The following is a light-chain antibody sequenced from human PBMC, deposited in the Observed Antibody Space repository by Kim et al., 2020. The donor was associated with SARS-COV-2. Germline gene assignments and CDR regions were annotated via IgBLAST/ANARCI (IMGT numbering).Light chain of an antibody. Sequence: FSPGERATLSCRASQSVSSSLAWYQQKPGQAPRLLIYDASNRATGIPARFSGSGSGTDFTLTISSLEPEDFAVYYCQQRSNWPPYTFGQGTKLEI. CDR1: QSVSSS. CDR2: DAS. V-gene: IGKV3-11*01. J-gene: IGKJ2*01. CDR3: QQRSNWPPYT.